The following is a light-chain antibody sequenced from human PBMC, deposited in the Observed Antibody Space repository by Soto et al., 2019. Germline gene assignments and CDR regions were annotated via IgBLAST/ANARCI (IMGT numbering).Light chain of an antibody. Sequence: DIQMTQSTSTRSASVGARVTIPCRASQSISSWLAWYQQKPGKAPKLLIYDASSLESGVPSRFSGSGSGTEFTLTISSLQPEDFATYYCQQYNSYPWTFGQGTKVDIK. CDR3: QQYNSYPWT. CDR2: DAS. CDR1: QSISSW. V-gene: IGKV1-5*01. J-gene: IGKJ1*01.